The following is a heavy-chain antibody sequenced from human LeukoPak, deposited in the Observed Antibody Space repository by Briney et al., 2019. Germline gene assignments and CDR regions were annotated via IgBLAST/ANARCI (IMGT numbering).Heavy chain of an antibody. CDR2: VYDNGYT. CDR3: ARNGYNRLYYFDY. J-gene: IGHJ4*02. Sequence: SETLSLTCTVSGGSISRYYWSWIRQPPGKGLEWIGYVYDNGYTDYNPSLKSRAAISVDTSKNQFSLKLSSVTAADTAVYYCARNGYNRLYYFDYWGQGTLVTVSS. V-gene: IGHV4-59*01. CDR1: GGSISRYY. D-gene: IGHD5-24*01.